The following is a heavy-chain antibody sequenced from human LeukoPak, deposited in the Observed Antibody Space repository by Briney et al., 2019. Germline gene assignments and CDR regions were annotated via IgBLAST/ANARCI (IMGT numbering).Heavy chain of an antibody. V-gene: IGHV1-69*04. CDR3: ARGFYYDTSKTWFDP. D-gene: IGHD3-22*01. CDR2: IIPILGIA. Sequence: SVKVSCKASGGTFSSYAISWVRQAPGQGLEWMGRIIPILGIANYAQKFQGRVTITADKSTSTAYMELSSLRSEDTAVYYCARGFYYDTSKTWFDPWGQRTLVTVSS. CDR1: GGTFSSYA. J-gene: IGHJ5*02.